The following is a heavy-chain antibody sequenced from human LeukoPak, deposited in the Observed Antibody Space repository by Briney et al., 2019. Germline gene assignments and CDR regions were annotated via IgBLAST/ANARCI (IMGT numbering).Heavy chain of an antibody. D-gene: IGHD6-13*01. J-gene: IGHJ4*02. Sequence: KPSETLSLTCAVYGGSISGYYWSWIRQTPGKGLEWIGEINHGGSTNYNPSLKSRVTISVDTSKKQFSLKLYSVADADTAVYYCARREGIEAAGTDYWGQGTLVTVSS. CDR2: INHGGST. CDR3: ARREGIEAAGTDY. V-gene: IGHV4-34*01. CDR1: GGSISGYY.